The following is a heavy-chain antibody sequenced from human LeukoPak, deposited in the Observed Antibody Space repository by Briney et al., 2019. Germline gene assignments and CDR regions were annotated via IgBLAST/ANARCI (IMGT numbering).Heavy chain of an antibody. J-gene: IGHJ4*02. CDR1: GFTFSSYE. CDR3: ARDRYYYDSSGYGRAIDY. Sequence: PGGSLRLSCAASGFTFSSYEMNWVRQAPGKGLEWVSYISSSGNTIYYADSVKGRFTISRDNAKNSLYLQMNSLRAEDTAVYYCARDRYYYDSSGYGRAIDYWGQGTLVTVSS. CDR2: ISSSGNTI. V-gene: IGHV3-48*03. D-gene: IGHD3-22*01.